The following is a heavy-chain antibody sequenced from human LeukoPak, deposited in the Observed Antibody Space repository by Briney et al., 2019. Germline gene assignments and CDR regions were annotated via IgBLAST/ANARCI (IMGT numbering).Heavy chain of an antibody. Sequence: KPSQTLSLTCAISGDSVFSNSSWNWIRQSPSRGLEWLGRTYYRSKWYNDYAVSMKSRITINPDTSKNQFSLQLNSVTPEDTAVYYCARLVGASWFDSWGQGTLVTVSS. CDR2: TYYRSKWYN. CDR1: GDSVFSNSS. J-gene: IGHJ5*01. CDR3: ARLVGASWFDS. D-gene: IGHD1-26*01. V-gene: IGHV6-1*01.